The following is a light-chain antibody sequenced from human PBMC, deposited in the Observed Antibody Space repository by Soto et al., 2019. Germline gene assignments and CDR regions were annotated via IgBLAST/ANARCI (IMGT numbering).Light chain of an antibody. CDR1: SSDVGSYNY. CDR3: SSSRSSSTYV. V-gene: IGLV2-14*01. Sequence: QSALTQPASVSGSPGQSITISCTGTSSDVGSYNYVSWHQQHPGQAPKLMIYEVTYRASGVPDRFSASKSGNTASLTISGLQAGDEADYYCSSSRSSSTYVFGTGTKVTVL. CDR2: EVT. J-gene: IGLJ1*01.